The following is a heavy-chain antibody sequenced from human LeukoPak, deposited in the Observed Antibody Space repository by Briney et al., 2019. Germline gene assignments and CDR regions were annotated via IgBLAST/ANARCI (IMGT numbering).Heavy chain of an antibody. Sequence: GGSLRLSCAASGFIFSNYWMSWVRQAPGKGLEWVSSISSSSSYIYYADSVKGRFTISRDNAKNSLYLQMNSLRAEDTAVYYCARDQSPNDLDAFDIWGQGTMVTVSS. CDR2: ISSSSSYI. V-gene: IGHV3-21*01. J-gene: IGHJ3*02. D-gene: IGHD3-16*01. CDR3: ARDQSPNDLDAFDI. CDR1: GFIFSNYW.